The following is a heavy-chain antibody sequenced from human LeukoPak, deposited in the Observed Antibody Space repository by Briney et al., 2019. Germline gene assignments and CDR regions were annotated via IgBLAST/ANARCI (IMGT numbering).Heavy chain of an antibody. Sequence: PGGSLRLSCAASGFTFSNFAMTWVRQAPGKGLEWVSAISGSGGSTYYADSVKGRFTISRDNSKNTLYLQMNSLRAEDTAVYYCARGGLDGYKSEYYFDYWGQGTLVTVSS. CDR3: ARGGLDGYKSEYYFDY. CDR1: GFTFSNFA. D-gene: IGHD5-24*01. J-gene: IGHJ4*02. CDR2: ISGSGGST. V-gene: IGHV3-23*01.